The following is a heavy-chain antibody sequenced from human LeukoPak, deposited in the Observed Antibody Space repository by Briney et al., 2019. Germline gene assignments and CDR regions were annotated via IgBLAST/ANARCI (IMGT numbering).Heavy chain of an antibody. J-gene: IGHJ6*04. Sequence: GGSLRLSCAASGFTFSSYDMHWVRQATGKGLEWVSAIGTASDPYYPGSVKGRFTISRENAKNSLYLQMNSLRAGDTAVYYCARSTRGCSGGSCYSSRMDVWGKGTTVTVSS. CDR2: IGTASDP. CDR1: GFTFSSYD. V-gene: IGHV3-13*05. CDR3: ARSTRGCSGGSCYSSRMDV. D-gene: IGHD2-15*01.